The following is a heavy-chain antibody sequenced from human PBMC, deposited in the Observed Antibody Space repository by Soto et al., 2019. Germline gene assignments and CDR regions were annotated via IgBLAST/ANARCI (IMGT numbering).Heavy chain of an antibody. J-gene: IGHJ3*02. V-gene: IGHV3-30*18. CDR3: AKTKRGLITFGGVINDAFDI. CDR1: GFTFSSYG. D-gene: IGHD3-16*01. Sequence: VQLVESGGGVVQPGRSLRLSCAASGFTFSSYGMHWVRQAPGKGLEWVAVISYDGSNKYYADSVKGRFTISRDNSKNTLYLQMNSLRAEDTAVYYCAKTKRGLITFGGVINDAFDIWGQGTMVTVSS. CDR2: ISYDGSNK.